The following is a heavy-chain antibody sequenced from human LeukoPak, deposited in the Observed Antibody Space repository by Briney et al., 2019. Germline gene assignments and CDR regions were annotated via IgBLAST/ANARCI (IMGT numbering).Heavy chain of an antibody. D-gene: IGHD3-10*01. J-gene: IGHJ6*02. CDR1: GYTVSDYY. CDR3: ARAMVEYHYGMDV. Sequence: GASVKVSCKASGYTVSDYYMHWVRQAPGQGLEWLGWINPDSGVTNHDQKFEGRVTMTRDTSISTVYMELSRLRSDDTAVYYCARAMVEYHYGMDVWGQGTTVTVSS. CDR2: INPDSGVT. V-gene: IGHV1-2*02.